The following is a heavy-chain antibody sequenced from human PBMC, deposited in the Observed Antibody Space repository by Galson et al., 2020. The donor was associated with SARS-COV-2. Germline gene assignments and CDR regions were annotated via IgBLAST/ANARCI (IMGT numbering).Heavy chain of an antibody. CDR1: VGSINSYY. CDR3: ARGFDY. V-gene: IGHV4-59*01. J-gene: IGHJ4*02. Sequence: SQTLSLTCTVSVGSINSYYWSWIRQPPEKGLKWLWSIYYRGSTTYNPSLKSRVTIPVDTSKNQCSLKLSSVTAADTAVYYCARGFDYWGQGTLVTVSS. CDR2: IYYRGST.